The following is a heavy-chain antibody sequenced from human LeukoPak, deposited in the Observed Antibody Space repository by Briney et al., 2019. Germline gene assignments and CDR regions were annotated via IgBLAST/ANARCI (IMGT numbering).Heavy chain of an antibody. J-gene: IGHJ4*02. V-gene: IGHV3-21*01. CDR3: ANEMQGTGEDY. D-gene: IGHD3/OR15-3a*01. CDR2: ISSSSSYI. CDR1: GFTFSSYS. Sequence: GGFLRLSCAASGFTFSSYSMNWVRQAPGKGLEWVSSISSSSSYIYYADSVKGRFTISRDNAKNSLYLHTNSLGAEDTAVYYCANEMQGTGEDYWGQGTLVTVSS.